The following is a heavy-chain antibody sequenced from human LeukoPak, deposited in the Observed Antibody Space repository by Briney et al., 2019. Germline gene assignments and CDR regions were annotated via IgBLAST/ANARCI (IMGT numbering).Heavy chain of an antibody. D-gene: IGHD4-17*01. V-gene: IGHV3-7*01. J-gene: IGHJ4*02. CDR3: ARDGYDYGDLFDY. CDR1: GFTFSSYW. CDR2: IKKDGSDK. Sequence: PGGSLRLSCAASGFTFSSYWMNWVRQAPGKGLEWVANIKKDGSDKNYLGSVKGRFTISRDNAKNSLYLQMNSLRAEDTAVYYCARDGYDYGDLFDYWGQGTLVTVSS.